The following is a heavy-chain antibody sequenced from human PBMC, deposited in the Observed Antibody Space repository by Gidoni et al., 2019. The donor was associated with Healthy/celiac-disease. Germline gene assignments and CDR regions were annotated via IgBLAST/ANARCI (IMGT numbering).Heavy chain of an antibody. J-gene: IGHJ4*02. V-gene: IGHV4-61*01. Sequence: QVQLQESGPGLVKPSETLSLTCPVSGGSVSSGSYYWSGIRQPPGKGLEWIGYIYYSGSTNYTPSLKSRVTISVDTSKNRFSLELSSVTAADTAVYYCARGLYDWGQGTLVTVSS. CDR3: ARGLYD. CDR2: IYYSGST. D-gene: IGHD2-2*01. CDR1: GGSVSSGSYY.